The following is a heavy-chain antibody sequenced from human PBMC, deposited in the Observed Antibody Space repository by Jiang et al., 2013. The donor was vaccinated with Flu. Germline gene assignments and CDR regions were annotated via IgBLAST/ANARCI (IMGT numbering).Heavy chain of an antibody. J-gene: IGHJ2*01. CDR1: GGSISSGDYY. D-gene: IGHD3-3*01. CDR2: IYYSGST. CDR3: ARGSAVTQPQRYWYFDL. V-gene: IGHV4-30-4*01. Sequence: GLVKPSQTLSLTCTVSGGSISSGDYYWSWIRQPPGKGLEWIGYIYYSGSTYNNPSLKSRVTISVDTSKNQFSLKLTSVTAADTAVYYCARGSAVTQPQRYWYFDLWGRGTLVTVSS.